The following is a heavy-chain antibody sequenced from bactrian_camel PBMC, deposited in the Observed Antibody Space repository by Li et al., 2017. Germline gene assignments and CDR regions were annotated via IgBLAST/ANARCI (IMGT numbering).Heavy chain of an antibody. CDR3: AKNIGSAKRGE. V-gene: IGHV3S26*01. CDR1: GGTYSSYC. Sequence: VQLVESGGGSVQAGGSLRLSCAASGGTYSSYCMAWFRKVPGKEREAVAVMDRDGIRSYSDSVKGRFTISKDNAKNTLYLQMNSLKPEDTAMYYCAKNIGSAKRGERGQGTQVTVS. D-gene: IGHD1*01. CDR2: MDRDGIR. J-gene: IGHJ4*01.